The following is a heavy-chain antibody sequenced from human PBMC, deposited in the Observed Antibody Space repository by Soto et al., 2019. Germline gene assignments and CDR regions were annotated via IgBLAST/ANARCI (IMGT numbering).Heavy chain of an antibody. V-gene: IGHV4-39*01. Sequence: SETLSLTCTVSGGSISSSSYYWGWIRQPPGKGLEWIGRIYYSGSTYYNPSLKSRVTISVDTSKNQFSLKLSSVTAADTAVYYCARFTRFDGSGSTQHYYYYYGMEVWGQGTTVTVSS. J-gene: IGHJ6*02. CDR3: ARFTRFDGSGSTQHYYYYYGMEV. D-gene: IGHD3-10*01. CDR1: GGSISSSSYY. CDR2: IYYSGST.